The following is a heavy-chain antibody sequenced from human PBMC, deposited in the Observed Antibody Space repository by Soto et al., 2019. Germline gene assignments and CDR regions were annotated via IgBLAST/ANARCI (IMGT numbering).Heavy chain of an antibody. V-gene: IGHV4-4*02. Sequence: SETLSLTCGVSGDSITTYKWWTWVRQTPGRGLEWIGEIYDSGNTRYNPSLRSRVTISKDTSKNQLSLKPNSVTVADTAVYYCASCQLGEYYYAMDMWGQGTTVTVSS. CDR1: GDSITTYKW. CDR2: IYDSGNT. D-gene: IGHD7-27*01. CDR3: ASCQLGEYYYAMDM. J-gene: IGHJ6*02.